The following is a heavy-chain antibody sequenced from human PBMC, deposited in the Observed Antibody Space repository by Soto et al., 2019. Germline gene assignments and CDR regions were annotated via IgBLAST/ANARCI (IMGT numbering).Heavy chain of an antibody. D-gene: IGHD3-16*01. CDR1: GYSFTSYG. CDR3: ARGGMITFGGYVVY. Sequence: QVQLVQSAAEMKKPGASVKVSCKASGYSFTSYGFTWFRQAPGQGLVWLGWISAYNGDTHYAQRFQGRVNMTTDVSTNTAYMELRSLRSDDTAVYYCARGGMITFGGYVVYWGLGTQVTVSS. CDR2: ISAYNGDT. V-gene: IGHV1-18*01. J-gene: IGHJ4*02.